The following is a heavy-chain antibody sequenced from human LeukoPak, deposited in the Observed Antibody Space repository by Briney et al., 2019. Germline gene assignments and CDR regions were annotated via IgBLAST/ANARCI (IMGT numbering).Heavy chain of an antibody. CDR1: GGSFSGYY. CDR2: INHSGST. D-gene: IGHD3-9*01. Sequence: SETLSLTCAVYGGSFSGYYWSWIRQPPGKGLEWIGEINHSGSTNYNPSLKSRVTISVDTSKNQFSLKLSSVTAADTAVYYCAVTYYDILTGYSPSDYWGQGTQVTVSS. V-gene: IGHV4-34*01. J-gene: IGHJ4*02. CDR3: AVTYYDILTGYSPSDY.